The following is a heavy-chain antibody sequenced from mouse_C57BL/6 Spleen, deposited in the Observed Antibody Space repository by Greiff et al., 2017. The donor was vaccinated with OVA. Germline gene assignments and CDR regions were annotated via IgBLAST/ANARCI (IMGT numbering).Heavy chain of an antibody. CDR3: ARQGGNLYYFDY. D-gene: IGHD2-1*01. CDR1: GFTFSSYG. J-gene: IGHJ2*01. V-gene: IGHV5-6*02. CDR2: ISSGGSYT. Sequence: DVKLVESGGDLVKPGGSLKLSCAASGFTFSSYGMSWVRQTPDKRLEWVATISSGGSYTYYPDSVKGRFTISRDNAKNTLYLQMSSLKSEDTAMYYCARQGGNLYYFDYWGQGTTLTVSS.